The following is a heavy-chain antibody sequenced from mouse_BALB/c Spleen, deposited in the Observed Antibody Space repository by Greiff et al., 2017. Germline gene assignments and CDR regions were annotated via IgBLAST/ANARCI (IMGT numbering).Heavy chain of an antibody. Sequence: EVMLVESGGGLVKPGGSLKLSCAASGFTFSDYYMYWVRQTPEKRLEWVATISDGGSYTYYPDSLKGRFTISRDNAKNNLYLQMSSLKSEDTAMYYCARAYGYGGGYAMDYWGQGTSVTVSS. CDR2: ISDGGSYT. CDR3: ARAYGYGGGYAMDY. V-gene: IGHV5-4*02. J-gene: IGHJ4*01. CDR1: GFTFSDYY. D-gene: IGHD2-2*01.